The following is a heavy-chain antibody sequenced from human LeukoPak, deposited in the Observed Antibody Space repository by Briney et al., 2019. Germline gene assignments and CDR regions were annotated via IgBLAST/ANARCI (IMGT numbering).Heavy chain of an antibody. V-gene: IGHV1-18*01. D-gene: IGHD1-26*01. J-gene: IGHJ4*02. Sequence: ASVKVSCKASGYTFSNYGISWVRQAPGQGLEWMGWISTYNGYTNYAQKLQGRVTMTTETSTSTAYMELRSLRSDDTAVYYCARDSVGDTSSGYWGQGTLVTVSS. CDR2: ISTYNGYT. CDR3: ARDSVGDTSSGY. CDR1: GYTFSNYG.